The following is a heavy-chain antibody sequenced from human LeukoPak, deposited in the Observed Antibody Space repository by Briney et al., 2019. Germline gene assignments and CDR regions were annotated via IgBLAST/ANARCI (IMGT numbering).Heavy chain of an antibody. V-gene: IGHV3-15*01. CDR2: IKSKTDGGTT. J-gene: IGHJ6*02. CDR3: TTTTMDTAMVTFYYYYGMDV. CDR1: GFTFSNAW. Sequence: GGSLRLSCAASGFTFSNAWMSWVRQAPGKGLEWVGRIKSKTDGGTTDYAAPVKDRFTISRDDSKNTLYLQMNSLKTEDTAVYYCTTTTMDTAMVTFYYYYGMDVWGQGTTVTVSS. D-gene: IGHD5-18*01.